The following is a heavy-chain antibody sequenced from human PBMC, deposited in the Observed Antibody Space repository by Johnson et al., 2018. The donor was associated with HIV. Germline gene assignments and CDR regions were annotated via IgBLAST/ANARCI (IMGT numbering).Heavy chain of an antibody. J-gene: IGHJ3*02. V-gene: IGHV3-11*04. D-gene: IGHD6-13*01. CDR3: ARDRGSSSWYRDAFDI. Sequence: VQLVESGGGLVKPGGSLRLSCATSGFSFSDYYMSWIRQAPGKGLEWVSYISSSGSTIYYADSVKGRFTISRNNAKNSLYLQMNSLRAEDTAVYYCARDRGSSSWYRDAFDIWGQGTMVTVSS. CDR2: ISSSGSTI. CDR1: GFSFSDYY.